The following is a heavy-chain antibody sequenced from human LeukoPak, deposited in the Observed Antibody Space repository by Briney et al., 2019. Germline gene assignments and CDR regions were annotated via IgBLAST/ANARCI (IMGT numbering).Heavy chain of an antibody. V-gene: IGHV3-11*04. CDR1: GFTFSDYY. D-gene: IGHD3-10*01. Sequence: GGSLRLSCAASGFTFSDYYMSWIRQAPGKGLEWVSYISSSGSTIYYADSVKGRFTISRDNAKTSLFLQMSRLRAEDTAVYYCARIYMKQASASWGQGTLVTVSS. CDR3: ARIYMKQASAS. J-gene: IGHJ5*02. CDR2: ISSSGSTI.